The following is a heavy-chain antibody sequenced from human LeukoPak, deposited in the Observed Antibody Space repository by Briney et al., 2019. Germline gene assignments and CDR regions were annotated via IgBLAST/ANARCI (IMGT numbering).Heavy chain of an antibody. D-gene: IGHD6-13*01. CDR2: IYQSENT. Sequence: PSETLSLTCTVSGDSISNGGFYWTWIRQPPGKGLEWVGYIYQSENTYYNPSLNSRVTISVDRSKNQFSLELSSVTAADTAVYYCARVRKIAAAGRPQWYFDLWGRGTLVTVSS. V-gene: IGHV4-30-2*01. CDR3: ARVRKIAAAGRPQWYFDL. CDR1: GDSISNGGFY. J-gene: IGHJ2*01.